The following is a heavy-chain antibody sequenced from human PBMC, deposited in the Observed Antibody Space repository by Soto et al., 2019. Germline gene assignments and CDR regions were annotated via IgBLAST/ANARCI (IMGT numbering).Heavy chain of an antibody. V-gene: IGHV1-2*02. Sequence: GASVKVAWKAAQYAFTNDYLHWVRQAPGQRPEWMGWINNGGGTIYAQKFQGRLTMTRDTSITTAYMELSRLSSDDTGFYYCATSSDWSPFLDYWGQGTLVTVSS. CDR1: QYAFTNDY. CDR2: INNGGGT. CDR3: ATSSDWSPFLDY. J-gene: IGHJ4*02. D-gene: IGHD6-19*01.